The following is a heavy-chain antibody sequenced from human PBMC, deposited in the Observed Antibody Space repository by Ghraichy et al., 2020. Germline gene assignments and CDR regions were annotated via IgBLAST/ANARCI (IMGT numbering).Heavy chain of an antibody. CDR1: GFTFDDYA. V-gene: IGHV3-43D*03. CDR3: AKEPYSSDYYYYMDV. Sequence: GESLNISCAASGFTFDDYAMHWVRQAPGKGLEWVSLISWDGGSTYYADSVKGRFTISRDNSKNSLYLQMNSLRAEDTALYYCAKEPYSSDYYYYMDVWGKGTTVTVSS. D-gene: IGHD2-21*01. CDR2: ISWDGGST. J-gene: IGHJ6*03.